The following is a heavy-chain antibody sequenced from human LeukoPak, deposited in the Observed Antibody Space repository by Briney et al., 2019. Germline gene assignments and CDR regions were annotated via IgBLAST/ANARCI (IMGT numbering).Heavy chain of an antibody. V-gene: IGHV3-30*18. J-gene: IGHJ5*02. CDR1: GFTFRNAW. D-gene: IGHD3-22*01. CDR2: ISYDGSNK. CDR3: AKDYYDSSGFRWFDP. Sequence: GGSLRLSCEASGFTFRNAWMSWVRQAPGKGLEWVAVISYDGSNKYYADSVKGRFTISRDNYKNTLYLQMNSLRAEDTAVYYCAKDYYDSSGFRWFDPWGQGTLVTVSS.